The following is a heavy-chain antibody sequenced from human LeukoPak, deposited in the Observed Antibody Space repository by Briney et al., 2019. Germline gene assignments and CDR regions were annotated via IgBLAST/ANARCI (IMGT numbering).Heavy chain of an antibody. J-gene: IGHJ5*02. V-gene: IGHV4-4*09. CDR1: GGSISSYY. CDR3: ARQKEEEGGYGNRFDP. Sequence: PSETLSLTCTVSGGSISSYYWSWIRQPPGKGLEWIGDIQTSGSTNYNPPLKSRVTISVDTSKNQFSLKLSSVTAADTAVYYCARQKEEEGGYGNRFDPWGQGTLVTVSS. CDR2: IQTSGST. D-gene: IGHD5-12*01.